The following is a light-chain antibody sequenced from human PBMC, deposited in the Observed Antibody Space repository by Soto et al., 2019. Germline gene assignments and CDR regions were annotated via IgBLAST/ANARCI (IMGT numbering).Light chain of an antibody. V-gene: IGKV2-28*01. J-gene: IGKJ2*01. CDR2: LGF. CDR3: MQALQYPYT. CDR1: QRLLHSNGNNF. Sequence: EIVMTQSPPSLTVTPGEPASISCRSSQRLLHSNGNNFLDWYLQKPGQSPQLLIYLGFKRACGVPDGVSGSGASTDFTLKISRVEAEDVGVYYCMQALQYPYTFGQGTKMEIK.